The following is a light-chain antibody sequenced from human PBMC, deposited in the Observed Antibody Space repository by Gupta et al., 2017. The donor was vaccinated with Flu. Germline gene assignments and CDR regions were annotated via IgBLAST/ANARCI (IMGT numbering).Light chain of an antibody. J-gene: IGKJ5*01. V-gene: IGKV2-28*01. CDR1: QSLVHSNGYNY. CDR3: IQDLHTPPRT. Sequence: VMTQPTLSLPVTPGEPASISCTSSQSLVHSNGYNYLDGYLQKPGQYPHLLIYLGSNRASGVPDRFIGSGSGTDYTPLISSVQPDDVVVDYCIQDLHTPPRTFGQGTKLEIK. CDR2: LGS.